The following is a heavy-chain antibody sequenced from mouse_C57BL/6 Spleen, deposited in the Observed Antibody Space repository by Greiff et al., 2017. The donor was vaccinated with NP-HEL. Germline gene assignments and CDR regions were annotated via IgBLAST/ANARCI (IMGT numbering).Heavy chain of an antibody. D-gene: IGHD2-1*01. V-gene: IGHV1-64*01. CDR1: GYTFTSYW. CDR3: ARGIYYGNEGFAY. J-gene: IGHJ3*01. CDR2: IHPNSGST. Sequence: VQLQESGAELVKPGASVKLSCKASGYTFTSYWMHWVKQRPGQGLEWIGMIHPNSGSTNYNEKFKSKATLTVDKSSSAAYMQLSSLTSEDSAVYYCARGIYYGNEGFAYWGQGTLVTVSA.